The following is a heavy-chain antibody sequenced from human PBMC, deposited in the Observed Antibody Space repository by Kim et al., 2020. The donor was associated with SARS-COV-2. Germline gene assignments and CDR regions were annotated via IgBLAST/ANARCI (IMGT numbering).Heavy chain of an antibody. CDR3: ARHCSGGSCYSWYFDY. J-gene: IGHJ4*02. CDR2: IYYSGST. Sequence: SETLSLTCTVSGGSISSGGYYWSWIRQHPGKGLEWIGYIYYSGSTYYNPSLKRRVTISVDTSKNQFSLKLSSVTAADTAVYYCARHCSGGSCYSWYFDYWGQGTRVTVSS. D-gene: IGHD2-15*01. V-gene: IGHV4-31*03. CDR1: GGSISSGGYY.